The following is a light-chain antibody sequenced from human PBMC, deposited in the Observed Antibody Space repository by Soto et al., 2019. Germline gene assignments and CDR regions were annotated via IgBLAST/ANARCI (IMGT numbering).Light chain of an antibody. CDR1: ASDVGGYSY. Sequence: QPALTQPRSVSGSSGQSVTISCTGTASDVGGYSYVSWYQQHPGKVPKLIIYDVSKWPSGVPDRFSGSKSGNTASLTISGLQAEDEGDYYCCSYAGSYTFVLGTGTKVTVL. CDR3: CSYAGSYTFV. CDR2: DVS. J-gene: IGLJ1*01. V-gene: IGLV2-11*01.